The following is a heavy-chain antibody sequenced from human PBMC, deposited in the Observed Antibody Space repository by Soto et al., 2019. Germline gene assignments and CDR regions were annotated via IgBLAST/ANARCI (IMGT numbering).Heavy chain of an antibody. CDR1: GYTFTSYY. CDR2: INPSGGST. Sequence: QVQLVQSGAEVKKPGASVKVSCKASGYTFTSYYMHWVRQAPGQGLEWMGIINPSGGSTSYAQKFQGRVTMTRDTSTSTVYMELSSLRSEDTAVYYCEREYCTNGVCYSPLDYWGQGTLVTVSS. V-gene: IGHV1-46*01. D-gene: IGHD2-8*01. CDR3: EREYCTNGVCYSPLDY. J-gene: IGHJ4*02.